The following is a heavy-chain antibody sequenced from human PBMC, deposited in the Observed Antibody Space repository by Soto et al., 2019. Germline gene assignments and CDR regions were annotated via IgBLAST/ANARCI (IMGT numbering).Heavy chain of an antibody. CDR1: GFTFSSYS. CDR2: ISSSSSYI. CDR3: ARGFDFNPQNVVVVAATADY. D-gene: IGHD2-15*01. V-gene: IGHV3-21*01. J-gene: IGHJ4*02. Sequence: EVQLVESGGGLVKPGGSLRLSCAASGFTFSSYSMNWVRQAPGKGLEWVSSISSSSSYIYYADSVKGRFTISRDNSKNTLYLQMNSLRAEDTAVYYCARGFDFNPQNVVVVAATADYWGQGTLVTVSS.